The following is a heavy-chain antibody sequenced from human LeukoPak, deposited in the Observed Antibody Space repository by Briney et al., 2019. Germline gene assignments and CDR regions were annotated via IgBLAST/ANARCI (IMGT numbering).Heavy chain of an antibody. V-gene: IGHV1-3*01. CDR2: INADDGNT. Sequence: ASVKVSCKTSGCIFTTYAIHWVRQAPGRGLEWMGLINADDGNTRYSQRFQGRVTITRDTSANTAYMELSSLRFEDTAVYYCARGIVVKPSANWFDPWGQGTPVTVSS. CDR3: ARGIVVKPSANWFDP. D-gene: IGHD2-2*01. CDR1: GCIFTTYA. J-gene: IGHJ5*02.